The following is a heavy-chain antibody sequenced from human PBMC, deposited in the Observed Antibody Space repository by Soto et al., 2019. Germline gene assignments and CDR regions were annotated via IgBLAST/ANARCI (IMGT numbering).Heavy chain of an antibody. V-gene: IGHV3-49*03. J-gene: IGHJ6*02. CDR1: GFTFGDYA. CDR3: TRDMVRQAALAYYYGMDV. Sequence: GGSLRPSCTASGFTFGDYAMSWFRQAPGKGLEWVGFIRSKAYGGTTEYAASVKGRFTISRDDSKSIAYLQMNSLKTEDTAVYYCTRDMVRQAALAYYYGMDVWGQGTTVTVSS. D-gene: IGHD6-6*01. CDR2: IRSKAYGGTT.